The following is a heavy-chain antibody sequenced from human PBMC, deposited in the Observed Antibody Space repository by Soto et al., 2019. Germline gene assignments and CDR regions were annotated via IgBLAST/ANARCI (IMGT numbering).Heavy chain of an antibody. V-gene: IGHV1-69*13. CDR1: WGNFISYA. J-gene: IGHJ1*01. CDR3: ARNLVGSWYSSEYFQH. D-gene: IGHD6-13*01. CDR2: IIPIFGTA. Sequence: SVRVSCQASWGNFISYAITWVRQAPGQGLEWMGGIIPIFGTANYAQKFQGRVTITADESTSTAYMELSSLRSEDTAVYYCARNLVGSWYSSEYFQHWGQGTLVTVSS.